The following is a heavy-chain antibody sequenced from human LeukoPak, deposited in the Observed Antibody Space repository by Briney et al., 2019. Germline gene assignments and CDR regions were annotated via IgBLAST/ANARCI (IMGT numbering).Heavy chain of an antibody. CDR3: ARQEPTAYVDY. D-gene: IGHD2-2*01. CDR1: GFTFSTYA. Sequence: GGSLRLSCAASGFTFSTYAMSWVRHAPAKGLEWVSTISGSGSSTYYADSVRGRFTIYRDNPKNTLYLQMNSLRAEDTALYYCARQEPTAYVDYWGQGTLVTVSS. CDR2: ISGSGSST. V-gene: IGHV3-23*01. J-gene: IGHJ4*02.